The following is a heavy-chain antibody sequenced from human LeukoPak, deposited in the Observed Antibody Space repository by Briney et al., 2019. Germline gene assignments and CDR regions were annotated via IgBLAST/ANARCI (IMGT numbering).Heavy chain of an antibody. Sequence: SETLSLTCTVSGGSISTNNWWTWVRQPPGKGLEWIGEIHHSGSTDYNPSLKSRVTISPDKSKNQFSLTLTSVTAADTAVYFCARAPLSGTYYTDAFDIWGQGTMVTVSS. CDR2: IHHSGST. J-gene: IGHJ3*02. CDR1: GGSISTNNW. CDR3: ARAPLSGTYYTDAFDI. V-gene: IGHV4-4*02. D-gene: IGHD1-26*01.